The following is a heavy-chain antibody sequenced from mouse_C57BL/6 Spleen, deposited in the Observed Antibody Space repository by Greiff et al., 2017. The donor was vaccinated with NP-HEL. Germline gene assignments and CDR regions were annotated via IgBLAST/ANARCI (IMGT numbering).Heavy chain of an antibody. D-gene: IGHD1-1*01. CDR2: IYPGDGDT. CDR3: AREITTVVPYGMDY. J-gene: IGHJ4*01. V-gene: IGHV1-82*01. CDR1: GYAFSSSW. Sequence: VQLQQSGPELVKPGASMKISCKASGYAFSSSWMNWVKQRPGKGLEWIGRIYPGDGDTNYNGKFKGKATLTADKSSSTAYMQLSSLTSEDSAVYFCAREITTVVPYGMDYWGQGTSVTVSA.